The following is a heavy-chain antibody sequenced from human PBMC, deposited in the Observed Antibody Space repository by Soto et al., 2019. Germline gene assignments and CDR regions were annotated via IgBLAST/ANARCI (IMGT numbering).Heavy chain of an antibody. CDR3: ARGMYYDILTGSQNFDY. Sequence: GGSLRLSCAASGFTFSSYAMHWVRQAPGKGLEWVAVISYDGSNKYYADSVKGRFTISRDNSKNTLYLQMNSLGAEDTAVYYCARGMYYDILTGSQNFDYWGQGTLVTVSS. V-gene: IGHV3-30-3*01. CDR2: ISYDGSNK. CDR1: GFTFSSYA. J-gene: IGHJ4*02. D-gene: IGHD3-9*01.